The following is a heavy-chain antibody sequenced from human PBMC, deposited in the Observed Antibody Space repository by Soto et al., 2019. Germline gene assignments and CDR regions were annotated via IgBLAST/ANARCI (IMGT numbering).Heavy chain of an antibody. CDR3: ARANYDSSGYYYY. J-gene: IGHJ4*02. CDR1: GYSFTSYW. D-gene: IGHD3-22*01. CDR2: IDPSDSYT. Sequence: GESLKISCKGSGYSFTSYWISWVRQMPGKGLEWMGRIDPSDSYTNYSPSLQGHVTISADKSISTAYLQWSSLKASDTAMYYCARANYDSSGYYYYWGQGTLVTVS. V-gene: IGHV5-10-1*01.